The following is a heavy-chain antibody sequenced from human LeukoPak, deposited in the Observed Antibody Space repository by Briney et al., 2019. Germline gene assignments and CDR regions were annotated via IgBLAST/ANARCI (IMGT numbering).Heavy chain of an antibody. CDR1: GLTFSNYA. Sequence: GGSLRLSCAASGLTFSNYAMYWVRQAPGKGLEWVAVISYDGSNKYYADSVKGRFTISRDISKNTLYLQMNSLRPEDTALYHCARNWNYYDQWGQGTLVTVSS. D-gene: IGHD1-1*01. CDR3: ARNWNYYDQ. V-gene: IGHV3-30-3*01. CDR2: ISYDGSNK. J-gene: IGHJ4*02.